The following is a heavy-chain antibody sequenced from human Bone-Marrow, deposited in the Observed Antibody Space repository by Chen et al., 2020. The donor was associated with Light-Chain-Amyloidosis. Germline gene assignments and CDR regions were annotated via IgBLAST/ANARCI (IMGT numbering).Heavy chain of an antibody. CDR3: AGMDRSGYYHFQY. J-gene: IGHJ4*02. CDR1: GFTVSSNY. Sequence: EVQLVETGGGLIQPGGSLRLSCAASGFTVSSNYLSWVRQAPGKGLEWVSVIFSGRNTYYADSVKGRFTISRDNSKNTLYLQMNSLRAEDTAVYYCAGMDRSGYYHFQYWGQGTLVTVSS. V-gene: IGHV3-53*02. D-gene: IGHD3-22*01. CDR2: IFSGRNT.